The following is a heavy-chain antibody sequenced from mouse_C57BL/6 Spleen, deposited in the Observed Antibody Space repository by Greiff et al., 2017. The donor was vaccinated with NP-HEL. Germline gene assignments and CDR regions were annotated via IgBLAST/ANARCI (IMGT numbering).Heavy chain of an antibody. J-gene: IGHJ4*01. CDR1: GFSLTSYG. Sequence: VKLVESGPGLVQPSQSLSITCTVSGFSLTSYGVHWVRQPPGKGLEWLGVIWSGGSTDYNAAFISRLSISKDNSKSQVFFKMNSLQADDTAIYYCAKNYYYGSYYAMDYWGQGTSVTVSS. V-gene: IGHV2-4*01. CDR2: IWSGGST. D-gene: IGHD1-1*01. CDR3: AKNYYYGSYYAMDY.